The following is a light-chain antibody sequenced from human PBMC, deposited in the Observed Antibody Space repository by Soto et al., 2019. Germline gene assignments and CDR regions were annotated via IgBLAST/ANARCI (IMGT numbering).Light chain of an antibody. CDR2: ENN. CDR3: GTWDSSLSAVV. Sequence: QSVLTQPPSVSAAPGQKVTISCSGSSSNIGNNYVSWYQQLPGTAPKLLIYENNKRPSGIPDRFSGSKSGTSATLGITGLXXXXEADYYCGTWDSSLSAVVFGGGTKVTVL. V-gene: IGLV1-51*02. CDR1: SSNIGNNY. J-gene: IGLJ2*01.